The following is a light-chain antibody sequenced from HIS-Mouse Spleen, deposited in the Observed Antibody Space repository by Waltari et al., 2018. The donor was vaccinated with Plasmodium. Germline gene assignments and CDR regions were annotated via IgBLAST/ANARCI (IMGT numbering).Light chain of an antibody. CDR3: QQYNSYSHT. Sequence: DIQMTQSPSTLSASVGDRVTITCRVSQSISSWLAWYQQKPGKAPKLLIYKASSLESGIPSRCSGSGSGTEFTLTISSLQPDDFATYDCQQYNSYSHTFGQGTKLEIK. J-gene: IGKJ2*01. CDR1: QSISSW. CDR2: KAS. V-gene: IGKV1-5*03.